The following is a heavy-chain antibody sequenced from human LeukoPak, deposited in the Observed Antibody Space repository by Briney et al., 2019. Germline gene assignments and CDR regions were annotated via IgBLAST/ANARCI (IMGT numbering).Heavy chain of an antibody. CDR1: GGSISSYY. Sequence: PSETLSLTCTVSGGSISSYYWSWLRQPPGKGLEWIGYIYYSGSTNYNPSLKSRVTISVDTSKNQFSLKLSSVTAADTAVYYCARDFGYWGQGTLVTVSS. J-gene: IGHJ4*02. CDR2: IYYSGST. CDR3: ARDFGY. V-gene: IGHV4-59*01.